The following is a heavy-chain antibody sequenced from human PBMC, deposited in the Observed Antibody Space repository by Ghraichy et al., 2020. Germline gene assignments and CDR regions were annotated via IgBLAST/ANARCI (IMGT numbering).Heavy chain of an antibody. CDR1: GGSISSGGYY. V-gene: IGHV4-31*03. D-gene: IGHD4-17*01. CDR3: ARSTTYYYYYYMDV. CDR2: IYYSGST. J-gene: IGHJ6*03. Sequence: SETLSLTCTVSGGSISSGGYYWSWIRQHPGKGLEWIGYIYYSGSTYYNPSLKSRVTISVDTSKNQFSLKLSSVTVADTAVYYCARSTTYYYYYYMDVWGKGTTVTVSS.